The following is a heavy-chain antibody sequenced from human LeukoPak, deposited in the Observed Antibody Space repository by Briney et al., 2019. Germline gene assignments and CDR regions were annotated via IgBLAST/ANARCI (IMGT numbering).Heavy chain of an antibody. CDR1: GGSISSSNW. J-gene: IGHJ3*02. V-gene: IGHV4-4*02. Sequence: SETLSLTCAVSGGSISSSNWWSWSRQPPGKGLEWIGEIYHSGSTYYHPSLNRRVTIAVAMSKTQFSLKLSSVSAAAAAVYYCARDKWALRYAFDIWGQGTMVTVSS. CDR3: ARDKWALRYAFDI. D-gene: IGHD1-26*01. CDR2: IYHSGST.